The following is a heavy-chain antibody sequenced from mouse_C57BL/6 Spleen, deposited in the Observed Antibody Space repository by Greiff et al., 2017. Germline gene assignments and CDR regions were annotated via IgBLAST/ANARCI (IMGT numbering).Heavy chain of an antibody. CDR1: GYTFTDYY. CDR3: ASTPSTVYYFDY. J-gene: IGHJ2*01. Sequence: EVQLQQSGPELVKPGASVKISCKASGYTFTDYYMNWVKQSHGKSLEWIGDINPNNGGTSYNQKFKGKATLTVDKSSSTAYMELRSLTSEDSAVYYCASTPSTVYYFDYWGQGTTLTVSS. V-gene: IGHV1-26*01. CDR2: INPNNGGT. D-gene: IGHD1-1*01.